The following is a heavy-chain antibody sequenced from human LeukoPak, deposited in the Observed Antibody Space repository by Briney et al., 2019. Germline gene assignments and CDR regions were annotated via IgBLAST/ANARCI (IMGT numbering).Heavy chain of an antibody. J-gene: IGHJ4*02. CDR3: ARGLSASWYSLAY. CDR1: GLTFDDYG. V-gene: IGHV3-20*04. CDR2: TNWDGEST. D-gene: IGHD6-13*01. Sequence: GGSPRLPCAVSGLTFDDYGMSWVRHAPGEGVGWGSGTNWDGESTEYGDSVQGRFIISRDNAAKALYLQMSSLRAEDTGVYYCARGLSASWYSLAYWGRGTPVTVSS.